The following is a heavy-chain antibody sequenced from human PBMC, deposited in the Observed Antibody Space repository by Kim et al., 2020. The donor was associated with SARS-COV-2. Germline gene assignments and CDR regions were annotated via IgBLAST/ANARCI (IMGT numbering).Heavy chain of an antibody. CDR1: GFTFDDYV. CDR2: ISGDGIRT. CDR3: TKVTHYDFWSGLRGDGWFDP. D-gene: IGHD3-3*01. V-gene: IGHV3-43*02. Sequence: GGSLRLSCAASGFTFDDYVMHWVRRAPGKGLEWVSLISGDGIRTYYADSVQGRFTVSRDNSKNSLYLQMNSLTAEDTAFYYCTKVTHYDFWSGLRGDGWFDPWGKGTLVTVSS. J-gene: IGHJ5*02.